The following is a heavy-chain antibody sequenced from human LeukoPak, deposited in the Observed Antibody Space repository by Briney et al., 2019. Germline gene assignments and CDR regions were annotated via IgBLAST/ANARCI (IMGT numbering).Heavy chain of an antibody. V-gene: IGHV3-21*01. CDR2: IGTTNTFI. CDR1: GFTFTSYT. CDR3: AKAHPGFDY. J-gene: IGHJ4*02. Sequence: GGSLRLSCAASGFTFTSYTMNWVRQAPGKGLEWVASIGTTNTFIHYADSVKGRFTISRDNAQASLFLQMNSLGAEDTAVYYCAKAHPGFDYWGQGVLVTVSS.